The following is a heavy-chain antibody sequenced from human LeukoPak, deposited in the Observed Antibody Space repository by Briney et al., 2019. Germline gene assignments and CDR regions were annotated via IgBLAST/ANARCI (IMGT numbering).Heavy chain of an antibody. CDR1: GFTFSSYN. Sequence: GGSLRLSCAASGFTFSSYNMNWVRQAPGKGLEWVSSISSSSSYIYYADSVKGRFTISRDNTKNSLYLQMNSRRAEDTAVYYCARDANLAYYDILTGPVRDFDYWGQGTLVTVSS. CDR3: ARDANLAYYDILTGPVRDFDY. CDR2: ISSSSSYI. V-gene: IGHV3-21*01. J-gene: IGHJ4*02. D-gene: IGHD3-9*01.